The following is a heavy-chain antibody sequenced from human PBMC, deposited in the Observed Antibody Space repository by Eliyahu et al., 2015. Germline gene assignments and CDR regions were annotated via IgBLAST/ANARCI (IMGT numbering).Heavy chain of an antibody. Sequence: EVQLVESGGGLIQPGGSLRLSCXAXGFTVSSNYMSWVRQAPGKGXXWLSVMYNGGATYYAASVKGRFTISRDXSKNTLYLQMNSLRADDTAVYYCARDLGAYKRAFDYWGQGTLVTVSS. V-gene: IGHV3-53*01. J-gene: IGHJ4*02. CDR2: MYNGGAT. CDR1: GFTVSSNY. CDR3: ARDLGAYKRAFDY. D-gene: IGHD3-16*01.